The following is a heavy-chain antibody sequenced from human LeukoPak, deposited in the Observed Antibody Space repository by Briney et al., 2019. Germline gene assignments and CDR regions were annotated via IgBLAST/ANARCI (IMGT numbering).Heavy chain of an antibody. D-gene: IGHD2-15*01. CDR3: ASSLRNCSGGTCYLYYYYYYMDV. CDR2: IYYSGST. Sequence: SETLSLTCTVSGGSISSYYWSWIRQPPGKGLEWIGYIYYSGSTNYNPSLKCRVTISVDTSKNQFSLKLSSVTAADTAVYYCASSLRNCSGGTCYLYYYYYYMDVWGKGTTVTVSS. CDR1: GGSISSYY. V-gene: IGHV4-59*01. J-gene: IGHJ6*03.